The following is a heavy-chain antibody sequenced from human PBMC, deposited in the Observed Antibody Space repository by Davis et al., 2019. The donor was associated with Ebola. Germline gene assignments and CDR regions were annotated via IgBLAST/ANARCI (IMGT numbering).Heavy chain of an antibody. Sequence: GGSLRLSCVASGFIFRTFGMFWVRQAPGKGLEWVSFIHDDGRDPYYTDSVKGRFTLSRDNSKNTLYMEMNDLRPEDTAVYYCVRDPALVVTGGGWHFDLWGRGTLVTVSS. V-gene: IGHV3-30*02. D-gene: IGHD2-21*02. CDR3: VRDPALVVTGGGWHFDL. J-gene: IGHJ2*01. CDR2: IHDDGRDP. CDR1: GFIFRTFG.